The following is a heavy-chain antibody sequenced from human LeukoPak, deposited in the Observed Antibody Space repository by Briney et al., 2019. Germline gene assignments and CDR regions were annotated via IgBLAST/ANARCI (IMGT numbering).Heavy chain of an antibody. CDR3: ARVVPYYYDSSAYWTFDY. CDR1: GDSVSSNSAT. J-gene: IGHJ4*02. CDR2: AYFRSKWYN. Sequence: SQTLSLTCAISGDSVSSNSATWNWIRQSPSRGLEWLGRAYFRSKWYNDYALSVKSRIAINPDTSMNQFSLQLNSVTPEDTAVYYCARVVPYYYDSSAYWTFDYWGQGTLDTVSS. V-gene: IGHV6-1*01. D-gene: IGHD3-22*01.